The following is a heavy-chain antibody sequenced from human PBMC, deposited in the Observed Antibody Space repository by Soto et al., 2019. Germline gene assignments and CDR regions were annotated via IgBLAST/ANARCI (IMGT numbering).Heavy chain of an antibody. CDR1: GGSISSGGYY. J-gene: IGHJ4*02. V-gene: IGHV4-39*01. D-gene: IGHD2-15*01. CDR3: ARHLGHGLAFDY. CDR2: ISSIGST. Sequence: PSETLSLTCTVSGGSISSGGYYWSWIRQSPGKGLEWIGYISSIGSTYYNPSLKSRVTISVDTSKNQFSLKLSSVTAADTAVYYCARHLGHGLAFDYWGQGTLVTVSS.